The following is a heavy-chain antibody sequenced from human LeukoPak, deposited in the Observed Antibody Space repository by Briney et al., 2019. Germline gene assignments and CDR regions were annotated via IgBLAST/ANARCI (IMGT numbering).Heavy chain of an antibody. Sequence: GASVKVSCKASGYTFTSYGISWVRQAPGQGLEWMGWISAYNGNTNYAQKFQGRVTITADESTSTAHMELSSLRSEDTAVYYCASCSRKNWFDPWGQGTLVTVSS. CDR2: ISAYNGNT. CDR3: ASCSRKNWFDP. D-gene: IGHD6-13*01. J-gene: IGHJ5*02. CDR1: GYTFTSYG. V-gene: IGHV1-18*01.